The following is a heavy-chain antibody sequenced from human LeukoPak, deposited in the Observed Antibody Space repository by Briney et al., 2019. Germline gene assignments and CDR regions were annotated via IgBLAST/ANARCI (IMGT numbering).Heavy chain of an antibody. CDR1: GYTFTSYY. D-gene: IGHD6-13*01. Sequence: ASVKVSCKASGYTFTSYYMHWVRQAPGQGLEWMGIINPSGGSTSYAQKFQGRVTMTRDTSTSTVYMELSSLRSEDTGVYYCARATRIAAAGTYPIDYWGQGTLVTVSS. CDR2: INPSGGST. V-gene: IGHV1-46*01. J-gene: IGHJ4*02. CDR3: ARATRIAAAGTYPIDY.